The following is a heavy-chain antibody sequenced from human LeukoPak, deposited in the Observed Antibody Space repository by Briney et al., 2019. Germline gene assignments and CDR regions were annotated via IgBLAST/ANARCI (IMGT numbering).Heavy chain of an antibody. CDR2: IYYSGST. V-gene: IGHV4-39*01. CDR3: ERARGYDSSEIDY. D-gene: IGHD3-22*01. CDR1: GGSISSSSYY. Sequence: PSETLSLTCTVSGGSISSSSYYWGWIRQPPGKGLEWIGSIYYSGSTYYNPSLKSRVTISVDTSKNQCALKLSSVTAADTAVYYCERARGYDSSEIDYWGQGTLVTVSS. J-gene: IGHJ4*02.